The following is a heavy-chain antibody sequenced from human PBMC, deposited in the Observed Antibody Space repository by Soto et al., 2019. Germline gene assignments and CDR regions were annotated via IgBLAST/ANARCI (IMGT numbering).Heavy chain of an antibody. CDR1: GGTFSSYA. J-gene: IGHJ4*02. Sequence: QVQLVQSGAEVKKPGSSVKVSCKASGGTFSSYAISWVRQAPGQGLEWMGGIIPIFGKANYAQKFQGRVTITADESTSTAYMELSSLRSEDTAVYCCARGRITIFGVVTERGYFDYWGQGTLVTVSS. D-gene: IGHD3-3*01. CDR3: ARGRITIFGVVTERGYFDY. V-gene: IGHV1-69*01. CDR2: IIPIFGKA.